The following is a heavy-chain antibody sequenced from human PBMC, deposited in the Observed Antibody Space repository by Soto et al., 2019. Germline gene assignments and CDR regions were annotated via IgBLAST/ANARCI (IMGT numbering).Heavy chain of an antibody. CDR3: ARSRITIFGVVPYYFDY. Sequence: QLQLQESGSGLVKPSQTLSLTCAVSGGSISIGGFSWNWIRQPPGKGLEWIGYIYHSENTYYSPSLKSRVTILLDKSNNQFSLHLSSVTAADTAVYYCARSRITIFGVVPYYFDYWGQGTLVTVSS. V-gene: IGHV4-30-2*01. D-gene: IGHD3-3*01. J-gene: IGHJ4*02. CDR2: IYHSENT. CDR1: GGSISIGGFS.